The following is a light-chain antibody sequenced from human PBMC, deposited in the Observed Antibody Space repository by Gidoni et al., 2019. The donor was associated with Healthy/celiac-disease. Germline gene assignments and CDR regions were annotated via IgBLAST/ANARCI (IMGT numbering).Light chain of an antibody. Sequence: QSALTQPASVSGSPGQSITISCTGTSSDVGGYNYVSWYQQHPGKAPKLKIYDVSNRPSGVSNRFSGSKSGNTASLTISGLQAEDEADYYCSSYTSSSTLEDVVFGGGTKLTVL. CDR3: SSYTSSSTLEDVV. V-gene: IGLV2-14*03. CDR2: DVS. J-gene: IGLJ2*01. CDR1: SSDVGGYNY.